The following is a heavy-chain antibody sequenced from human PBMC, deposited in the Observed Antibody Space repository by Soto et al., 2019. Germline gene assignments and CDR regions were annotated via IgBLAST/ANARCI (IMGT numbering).Heavy chain of an antibody. D-gene: IGHD1-1*01. J-gene: IGHJ6*02. CDR1: GFTFSSYA. Sequence: PGESLKISCAASGFTFSSYAMHWVRQAPGKGLEWVAVISYDGSNKYYADYVKGRFTISRDNSKNTLYLQMNSLRTEDTIVYYCARDRLRYNWNDFPYYYYGMDVWGQGTTVTVSS. CDR3: ARDRLRYNWNDFPYYYYGMDV. CDR2: ISYDGSNK. V-gene: IGHV3-30-3*01.